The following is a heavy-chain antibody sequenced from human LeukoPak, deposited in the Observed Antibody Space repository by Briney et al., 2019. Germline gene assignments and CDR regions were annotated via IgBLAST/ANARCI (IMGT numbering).Heavy chain of an antibody. V-gene: IGHV3-23*01. CDR2: IRGSGDRT. D-gene: IGHD3-22*01. J-gene: IGHJ4*02. CDR3: AKARVSSGVGYYSD. Sequence: GGSLRLSCAASGITFASYAMSWVRQAPGKGLQWVSDIRGSGDRTYYADSVKGRFTISRDNSKNMLYLQMNSLRAEDAAVYYCAKARVSSGVGYYSDWGQGTLVTVSS. CDR1: GITFASYA.